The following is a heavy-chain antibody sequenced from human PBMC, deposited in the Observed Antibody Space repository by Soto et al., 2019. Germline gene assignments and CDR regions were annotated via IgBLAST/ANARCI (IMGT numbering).Heavy chain of an antibody. CDR3: ARSSRYGDADY. CDR1: GGSISSYY. V-gene: IGHV4-59*08. J-gene: IGHJ4*02. CDR2: IYYSGST. D-gene: IGHD4-17*01. Sequence: SETLSLTCTVSGGSISSYYWSWIRQPPGKGLEWIGYIYYSGSTNYSPSLKSRVTISVDTSKNQFSLKLSSVTAADMAVYYCARSSRYGDADYWGQGTLVTVSS.